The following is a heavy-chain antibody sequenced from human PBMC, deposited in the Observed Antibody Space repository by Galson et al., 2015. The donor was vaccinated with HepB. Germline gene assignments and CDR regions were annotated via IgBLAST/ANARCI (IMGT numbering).Heavy chain of an antibody. CDR1: GFTFSSYG. V-gene: IGHV3-33*01. CDR3: ARDFLGIDRKGAFDI. J-gene: IGHJ3*02. Sequence: SLRLSCAASGFTFSSYGMHWVRQAPGKGLEWVAVIWYDGSNKYYADSVKGRFTISRDNSKNTLYLQMNSLRAEDTAVYYCARDFLGIDRKGAFDIWGQGTMVTVSS. CDR2: IWYDGSNK. D-gene: IGHD1-14*01.